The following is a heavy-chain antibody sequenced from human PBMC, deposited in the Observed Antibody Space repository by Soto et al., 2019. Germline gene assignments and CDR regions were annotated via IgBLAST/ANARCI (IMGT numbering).Heavy chain of an antibody. V-gene: IGHV4-31*01. CDR2: IFYSGST. CDR1: GGSINNGGYY. Sequence: QVQLQESGPGLVKPSQTLSLTCTVSGGSINNGGYYWSWIRQHPGKGLEWIGYIFYSGSTYYNPSLKSLVTISVDTSKNQFSLKLSSVTAADTAVYYGARDLRGGSYGMDVWGQGTTVTVSS. CDR3: ARDLRGGSYGMDV. J-gene: IGHJ6*02. D-gene: IGHD3-10*01.